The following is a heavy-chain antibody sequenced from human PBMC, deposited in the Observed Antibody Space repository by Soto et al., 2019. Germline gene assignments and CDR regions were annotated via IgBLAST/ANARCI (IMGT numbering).Heavy chain of an antibody. J-gene: IGHJ5*02. CDR2: IYHSGST. CDR1: GGSISSGGYS. V-gene: IGHV4-30-2*01. Sequence: QLQLQESGSGLVRPSQTLSLTCAVSGGSISSGGYSWNWIRQPPGKGLEWIGYIYHSGSTLYNPSHKSRVTISVDKSMIQFSLKLSSVTAADTAVYYCARDQLEGNWFDPWGQGTLVTVSS. CDR3: ARDQLEGNWFDP. D-gene: IGHD1-1*01.